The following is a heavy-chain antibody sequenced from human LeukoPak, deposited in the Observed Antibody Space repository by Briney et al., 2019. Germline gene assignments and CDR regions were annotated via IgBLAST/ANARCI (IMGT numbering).Heavy chain of an antibody. Sequence: GGSLRLSCAASGFTFSSYSMNWVRQAPGKGLEWVPSISSSSSYIYYADSVKGRFTISRDNAKNSLYLQMNSLRAEDTAVYYCARDINSDPTVIFDYWGQGTLVTVSS. CDR2: ISSSSSYI. D-gene: IGHD4-17*01. CDR1: GFTFSSYS. V-gene: IGHV3-21*01. CDR3: ARDINSDPTVIFDY. J-gene: IGHJ4*02.